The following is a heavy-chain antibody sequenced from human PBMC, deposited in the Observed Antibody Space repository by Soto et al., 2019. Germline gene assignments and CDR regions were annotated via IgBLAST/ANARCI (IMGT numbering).Heavy chain of an antibody. D-gene: IGHD5-18*01. Sequence: QVYLVQSGAEVRRPGASVKVSCTAFGYILTGYSLNWVRQAPGQGLEWMGWIDPNSGATNSAERFHGRVSMTRDTSISAAYLELSSLRSDDTAVYHCARGYGSSPNMELRFGMDVWGQGTTISVSS. CDR1: GYILTGYS. V-gene: IGHV1-2*02. J-gene: IGHJ6*02. CDR3: ARGYGSSPNMELRFGMDV. CDR2: IDPNSGAT.